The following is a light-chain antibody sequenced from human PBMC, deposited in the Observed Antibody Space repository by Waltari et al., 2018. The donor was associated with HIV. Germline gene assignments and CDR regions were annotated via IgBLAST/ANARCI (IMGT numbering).Light chain of an antibody. CDR2: GND. V-gene: IGLV3-19*01. Sequence: SSELTQDPAVSVALVQTVRITCQGNSLSNYYASWYQQKPGQAPLLVVYGNDKRPSGIPDLVSGSSSGNTASLTITGAQAEDEADYYCNSRDNNGHHLVFAPGTTVTVL. CDR1: SLSNYY. CDR3: NSRDNNGHHLV. J-gene: IGLJ1*01.